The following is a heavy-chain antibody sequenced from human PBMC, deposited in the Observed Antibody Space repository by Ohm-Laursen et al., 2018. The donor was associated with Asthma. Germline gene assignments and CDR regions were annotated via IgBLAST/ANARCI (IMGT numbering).Heavy chain of an antibody. J-gene: IGHJ6*02. Sequence: GTLSLTCSVSGAAVASYSFYWSWVRQPPGKGLEWIGYIYDSGSTNYDPSHKSRVSISVDTSKSQFSLKLRSVSAADTAVYFCARSRRGGSYPLYYGMDVWGQGTTVTVSS. CDR1: GAAVASYSFY. CDR3: ARSRRGGSYPLYYGMDV. CDR2: IYDSGST. V-gene: IGHV4-61*01. D-gene: IGHD1-26*01.